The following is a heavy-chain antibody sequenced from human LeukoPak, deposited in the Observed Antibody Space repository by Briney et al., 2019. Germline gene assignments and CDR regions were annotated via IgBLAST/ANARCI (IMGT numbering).Heavy chain of an antibody. V-gene: IGHV3-15*01. CDR3: TGRIVVVVAATPRPENYFDY. J-gene: IGHJ4*02. CDR2: IKSKTDGGTT. CDR1: GFTFSNAW. D-gene: IGHD2-15*01. Sequence: GGSLRLSCAASGFTFSNAWMSWVRQAPGKGLEWVGRIKSKTDGGTTDYAAPVKGRFTISRDDSENTLYLQMNSLKTEDTAVYYCTGRIVVVVAATPRPENYFDYWGQGTLVTVSS.